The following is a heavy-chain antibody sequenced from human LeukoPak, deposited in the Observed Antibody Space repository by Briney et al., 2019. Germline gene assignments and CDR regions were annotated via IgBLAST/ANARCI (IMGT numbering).Heavy chain of an antibody. Sequence: GGSLRLSCAASGFTFSSYGMSWVRQAPGKGLEWVSVIYSGGSTYYADSVKGRFTISRDNSKNTLYLQMNSLRAEDTAVYYCARERTYSSGWYKSYYMDVWGKGTTVTISS. J-gene: IGHJ6*03. CDR3: ARERTYSSGWYKSYYMDV. D-gene: IGHD6-19*01. CDR2: IYSGGST. V-gene: IGHV3-66*01. CDR1: GFTFSSYG.